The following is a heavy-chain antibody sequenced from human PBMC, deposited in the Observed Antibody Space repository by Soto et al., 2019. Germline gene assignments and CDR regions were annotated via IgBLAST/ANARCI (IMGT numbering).Heavy chain of an antibody. D-gene: IGHD2-21*02. CDR3: ASKAACGGDCYAFDS. Sequence: QVQLVQSGAEVKKPGSSVKISCKASGGTFSSSTINWVRQAAGQGLEWMGGIIPIFGTANYAQKFQGRVTITADKSTNTEYMELSSLRSEDTAVYYCASKAACGGDCYAFDSWGQGTLVTVSS. J-gene: IGHJ4*02. V-gene: IGHV1-69*06. CDR1: GGTFSSST. CDR2: IIPIFGTA.